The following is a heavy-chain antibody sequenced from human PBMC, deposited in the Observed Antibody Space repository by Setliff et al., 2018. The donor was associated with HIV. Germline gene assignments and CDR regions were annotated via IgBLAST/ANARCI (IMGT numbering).Heavy chain of an antibody. D-gene: IGHD4-17*01. Sequence: PGGSLRLSCAASGFTFSSCWVTWVRQGPGKGLEWVAFIRYDGSNKYYADSVKGRFTISRDNAKNSLYLQMNSLKASDAAMYYCARRGGDYGDYGVDYWGQGTLVTVSS. CDR3: ARRGGDYGDYGVDY. CDR1: GFTFSSCW. J-gene: IGHJ4*02. V-gene: IGHV3-33*08. CDR2: IRYDGSNK.